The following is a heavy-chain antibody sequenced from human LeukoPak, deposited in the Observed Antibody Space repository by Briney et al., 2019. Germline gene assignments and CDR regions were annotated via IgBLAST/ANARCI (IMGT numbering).Heavy chain of an antibody. Sequence: PGGSLRLSCAASGFTFSSYAMSWVRQAPGKGLEWVSAISGSGGSAYYADSVKGRFTISRDNSKNTLYLQMNSLRAEDTAVYYCAREGQGGGSFDYWGQGTLVTVSS. CDR2: ISGSGGSA. V-gene: IGHV3-23*01. CDR3: AREGQGGGSFDY. CDR1: GFTFSSYA. D-gene: IGHD2-15*01. J-gene: IGHJ4*02.